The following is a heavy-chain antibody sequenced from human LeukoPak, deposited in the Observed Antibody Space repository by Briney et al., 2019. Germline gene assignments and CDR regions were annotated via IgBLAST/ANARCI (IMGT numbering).Heavy chain of an antibody. CDR1: GFTFSNIG. J-gene: IGHJ3*01. CDR2: INWNGGST. CDR3: ARRMPGDAFDV. V-gene: IGHV3-20*04. D-gene: IGHD2-2*01. Sequence: PGGTLRLSCATSGFTFSNIGMAWVRQAPGKGLEWVCNINWNGGSTSYADSLKGRLTISRDNAKSSLYLQMNSLRAEDTAMYFCARRMPGDAFDVWGQGTMVTVSS.